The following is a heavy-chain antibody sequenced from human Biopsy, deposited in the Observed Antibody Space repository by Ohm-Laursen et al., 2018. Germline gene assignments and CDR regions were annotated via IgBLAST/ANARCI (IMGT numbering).Heavy chain of an antibody. J-gene: IGHJ6*02. CDR3: ARDRGGARYGMDV. V-gene: IGHV3-9*01. CDR1: GFTFDDYG. CDR2: IRRNSAII. Sequence: SLRLSCSASGFTFDDYGMHWVRQPPGKGLEWVSGIRRNSAIIDYADSVRGRFTISRDNARRFLLLQMNNLKSEDTAFYYCARDRGGARYGMDVWGRGTTVTVSS. D-gene: IGHD1-26*01.